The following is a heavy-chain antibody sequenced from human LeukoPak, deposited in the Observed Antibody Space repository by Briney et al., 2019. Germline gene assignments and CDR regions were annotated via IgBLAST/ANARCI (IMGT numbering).Heavy chain of an antibody. V-gene: IGHV3-7*01. CDR1: GFTFSNLW. Sequence: GGSPRLSCAASGFTFSNLWMSWVRQAPGKGLKWVANIKQDGSEKYYVDSVKGRFTISRDNAQNSLYLQMNSLRAEDTAVYYCARQWLAQGGAYWGQGTLVTVSS. J-gene: IGHJ4*02. D-gene: IGHD6-19*01. CDR2: IKQDGSEK. CDR3: ARQWLAQGGAY.